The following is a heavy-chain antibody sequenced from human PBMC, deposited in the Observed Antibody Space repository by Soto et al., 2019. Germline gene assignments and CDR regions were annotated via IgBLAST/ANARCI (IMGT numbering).Heavy chain of an antibody. CDR1: GFTFDDYA. Sequence: EVQLVESGGGLVQPGRSLRLSCAASGFTFDDYAMHWVRQAPGKGLEWVSGISWNSGSIYYADSVKGRFTISRDNAKNSLYLQMNSLRAEDTAVYYCARSGEGSGYYYAGDIDYWGQGTLVTVSS. J-gene: IGHJ4*02. CDR2: ISWNSGSI. D-gene: IGHD3-22*01. CDR3: ARSGEGSGYYYAGDIDY. V-gene: IGHV3-9*01.